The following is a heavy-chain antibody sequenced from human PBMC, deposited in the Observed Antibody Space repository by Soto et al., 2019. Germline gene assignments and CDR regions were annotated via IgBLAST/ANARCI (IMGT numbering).Heavy chain of an antibody. V-gene: IGHV1-69*01. CDR2: IIPIFGTA. CDR1: RVAFSKFI. J-gene: IGHJ6*02. CDR3: AKVRYSRPMGYYSGMDV. D-gene: IGHD1-26*01. Sequence: QAQLEQSGGEVKKPGSSVKVSCKASRVAFSKFIVTWVRQAPGLGLEWVGGIIPIFGTANYAQKCQGRVTITADESTCTSYLEVNNLTSEDTAVYYCAKVRYSRPMGYYSGMDVWGQGTTGTVSS.